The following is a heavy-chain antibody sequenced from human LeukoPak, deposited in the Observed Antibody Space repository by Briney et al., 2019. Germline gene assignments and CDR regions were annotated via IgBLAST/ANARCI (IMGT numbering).Heavy chain of an antibody. CDR3: ARIHTLGYCSSTSCYVLYYYYYYMDV. CDR1: GGSISSSSYY. V-gene: IGHV4-39*01. CDR2: IYYSGGT. Sequence: SETLSLTCTVSGGSISSSSYYWGWIRQPPGKGLEWIGSIYYSGGTYYNPSLKSRVTISVDTSKNQFSLKLSSVTAADTAVYYCARIHTLGYCSSTSCYVLYYYYYYMDVWGKGTTVTVSS. D-gene: IGHD2-2*01. J-gene: IGHJ6*03.